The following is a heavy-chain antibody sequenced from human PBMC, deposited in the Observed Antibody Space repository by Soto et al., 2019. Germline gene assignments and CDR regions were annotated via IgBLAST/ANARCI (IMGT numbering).Heavy chain of an antibody. CDR3: ARQRFRGGYDREFDY. J-gene: IGHJ4*02. CDR2: IFPRDSDS. D-gene: IGHD5-12*01. CDR1: GYTFADYW. V-gene: IGHV5-51*01. Sequence: GESLKISCKTSGYTFADYWIGWVRQMPGKGLEWMGIIFPRDSDSTYSPSFQGQVTFSADKSISTAFLQWNSLKTSDTAIYYCARQRFRGGYDREFDYWGQGTLVTVSS.